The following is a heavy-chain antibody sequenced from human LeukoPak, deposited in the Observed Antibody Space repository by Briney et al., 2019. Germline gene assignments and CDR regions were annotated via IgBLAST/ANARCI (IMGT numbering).Heavy chain of an antibody. CDR1: GFTFSSYA. CDR2: ISGSGGAT. D-gene: IGHD2-2*01. V-gene: IGHV3-23*01. J-gene: IGHJ4*02. Sequence: PGGSLRLSCAASGFTFSSYAMSWVRQAPGKGLEWVSAISGSGGATYYADSVKGRFTISRDNSKNTLYLQMNSLRAEDTAVYYCAKGQIVVVPAANDYWGQGTQVTVSS. CDR3: AKGQIVVVPAANDY.